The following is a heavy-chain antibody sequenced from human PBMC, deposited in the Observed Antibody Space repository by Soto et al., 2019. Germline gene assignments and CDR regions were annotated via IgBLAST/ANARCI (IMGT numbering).Heavy chain of an antibody. Sequence: PSETLSLTCTVSGGSISSYYWSWIRQPPGKGLEWIGYIYYSGSTNYNPSLKSRFTISRDNARNSVYLQMDSLRAEDAAVYYCARDLHQMLSHKHYYYYLDVWGTGTTVTVSS. CDR1: GGSISSYY. J-gene: IGHJ6*03. CDR3: ARDLHQMLSHKHYYYYLDV. CDR2: IYYSGST. D-gene: IGHD2-2*01. V-gene: IGHV4-4*08.